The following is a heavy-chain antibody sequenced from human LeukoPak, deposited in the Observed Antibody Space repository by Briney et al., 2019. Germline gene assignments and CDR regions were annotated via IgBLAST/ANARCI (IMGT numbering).Heavy chain of an antibody. D-gene: IGHD3-22*01. CDR3: AKALNYYDSSGYRFDY. J-gene: IGHJ4*02. CDR2: ISGSGGST. CDR1: GFTFSSYG. Sequence: GGSLRLSCAASGFTFSSYGMSWVRQAPGKGLEWVSAISGSGGSTYYADSVKGRFTISRDNSKNTLYLQMNSLRAEDTAVYYCAKALNYYDSSGYRFDYWGQGTLVTVSS. V-gene: IGHV3-23*01.